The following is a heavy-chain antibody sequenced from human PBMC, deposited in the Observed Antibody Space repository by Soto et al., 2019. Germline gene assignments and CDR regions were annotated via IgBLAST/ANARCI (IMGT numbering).Heavy chain of an antibody. V-gene: IGHV1-69*13. CDR2: ILVIFNTA. J-gene: IGHJ3*02. CDR3: ARSQCRNGVCYRLSPDLEI. D-gene: IGHD2-8*01. CDR1: GGTFKNYA. Sequence: VSSVKVSCKTSGGTFKNYAISWVRQAPGQGLEWMGGILVIFNTANYAQKLHGRVTITAHEYATTAYMELSSLKSDDTAVYFCARSQCRNGVCYRLSPDLEIWD.